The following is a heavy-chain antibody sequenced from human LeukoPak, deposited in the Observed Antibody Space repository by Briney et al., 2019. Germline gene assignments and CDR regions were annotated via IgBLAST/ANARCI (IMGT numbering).Heavy chain of an antibody. CDR1: GGSISSGGYY. Sequence: PSETLSLTCTVSGGSISSGGYYWSWIRQHPGKGLEWIGYIYYIGSTYYNPSLKSRVTISVDTSKNQFSLKLSSVTAADTAVYYCARDLTMVRGAFDYWGQGTLVTVSS. CDR3: ARDLTMVRGAFDY. J-gene: IGHJ4*02. CDR2: IYYIGST. D-gene: IGHD3-10*01. V-gene: IGHV4-31*03.